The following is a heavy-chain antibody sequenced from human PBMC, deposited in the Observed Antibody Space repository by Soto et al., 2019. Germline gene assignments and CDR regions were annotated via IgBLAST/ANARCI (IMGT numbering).Heavy chain of an antibody. Sequence: EVQLVESGGGLVQPGGSLRLSCAASGFTFSSYWMHWVRQAPGKGLVWVSGINSDGSSTSYADSVKGRFTISRDNAKNTLYLQMNSLRAEDTAVYYCARDLDYGDLPNPLDYWGQGTLVTVSS. D-gene: IGHD4-17*01. CDR2: INSDGSST. CDR1: GFTFSSYW. CDR3: ARDLDYGDLPNPLDY. V-gene: IGHV3-74*01. J-gene: IGHJ4*02.